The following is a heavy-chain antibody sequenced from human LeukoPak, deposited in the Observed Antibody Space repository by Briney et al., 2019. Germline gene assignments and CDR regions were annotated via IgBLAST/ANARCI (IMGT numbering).Heavy chain of an antibody. V-gene: IGHV3-74*01. CDR1: GFTFSSYW. CDR2: INSDGSST. Sequence: GGSLRLSCAASGFTFSSYWMHWVRQAPGKGLVWVSRINSDGSSTSYADSVKGRFTISRDNAKNTLYLQMNSLRAEDTAVYYCARARRDDFWSGYYTNWFDPWGQGTLVTVSS. CDR3: ARARRDDFWSGYYTNWFDP. J-gene: IGHJ5*02. D-gene: IGHD3-3*01.